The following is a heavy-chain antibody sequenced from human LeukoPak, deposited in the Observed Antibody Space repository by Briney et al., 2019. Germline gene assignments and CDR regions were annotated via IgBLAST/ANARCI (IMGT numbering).Heavy chain of an antibody. CDR2: ISSSSSYI. Sequence: GGSLRLSCAASGFTFRSYNMNWVRQAPGKRPEWVSSISSSSSYIYYPDSVKGRFTISIDNAKNSLYLQMNSLRAEDTALYYCARGASRADYWGQGTLVTVSS. J-gene: IGHJ4*02. CDR1: GFTFRSYN. CDR3: ARGASRADY. V-gene: IGHV3-21*01.